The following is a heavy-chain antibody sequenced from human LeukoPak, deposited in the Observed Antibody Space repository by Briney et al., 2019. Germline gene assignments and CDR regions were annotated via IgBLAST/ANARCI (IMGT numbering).Heavy chain of an antibody. J-gene: IGHJ4*02. V-gene: IGHV4-34*01. CDR1: GGSFSGYY. Sequence: SETLSLTCAVYGGSFSGYYWSWIRQPPGKGLEWIGEINHSGSTNYNPSLKSRVTISVDTSKNQFSLKLSSVTAADTAVYYCARVGLRVGYCNSTSCRAFDYWGQGTLVTVSS. CDR3: ARVGLRVGYCNSTSCRAFDY. D-gene: IGHD2-2*01. CDR2: INHSGST.